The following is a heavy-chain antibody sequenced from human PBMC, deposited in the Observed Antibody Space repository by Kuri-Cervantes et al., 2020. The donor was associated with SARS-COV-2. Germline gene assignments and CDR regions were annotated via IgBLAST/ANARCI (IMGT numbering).Heavy chain of an antibody. D-gene: IGHD5-18*01. CDR3: GSPGGGYKSGFDSLGF. CDR2: IHSSGGA. V-gene: IGHV4-34*01. CDR1: GVSFRGYY. J-gene: IGHJ4*02. Sequence: SETLSLTCTFSGVSFRGYYWSWIRQPPGKGLEWIGEIHSSGGATYNSSLKSRVTLSVDASKNQSSLRLTSVTGADKAVYYCGSPGGGYKSGFDSLGFWGQGTLVTVSS.